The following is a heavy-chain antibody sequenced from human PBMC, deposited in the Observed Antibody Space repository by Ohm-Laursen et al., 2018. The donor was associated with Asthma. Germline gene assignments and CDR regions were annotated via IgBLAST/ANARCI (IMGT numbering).Heavy chain of an antibody. J-gene: IGHJ4*02. CDR2: INHIGEA. Sequence: SDTLSLTCAVYGGSFSGYYWSWIRQPPGKGLEWIGEINHIGEAYYNPSLASRVTISVDTSKKQFSLNLTSVTAADTAIYSCARGRTLRHWAQGTLVTVSS. V-gene: IGHV4-34*01. CDR1: GGSFSGYY. CDR3: ARGRTLRH.